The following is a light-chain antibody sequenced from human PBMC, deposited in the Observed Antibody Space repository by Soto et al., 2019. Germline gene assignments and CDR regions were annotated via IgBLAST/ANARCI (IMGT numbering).Light chain of an antibody. CDR2: AAS. J-gene: IGKJ1*01. CDR3: QQYYSSNT. Sequence: AIRMTQSPSSLSASTGDRVTITCRASQGISSYLAWYQQKPGKAPKLLIYAASTLQSGVPSRFSGSGSGTDFTLTISCLQSEDFATYYYQQYYSSNTFGQGTKVDVK. V-gene: IGKV1-8*01. CDR1: QGISSY.